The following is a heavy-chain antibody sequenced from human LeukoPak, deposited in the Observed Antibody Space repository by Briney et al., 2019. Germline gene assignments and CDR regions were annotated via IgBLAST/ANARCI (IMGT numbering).Heavy chain of an antibody. D-gene: IGHD3-10*01. CDR1: GFTVSSNY. Sequence: GGSLRLSCAASGFTVSSNYMSWVRQAPGKGLEWVSVIYSGGSTYYADSVKGRFTISRDNSKNTLYLQMNSLRAEDTAVYYCASQGQNYYGSGNYYYYMDVWGKGTTVTISS. V-gene: IGHV3-53*01. CDR3: ASQGQNYYGSGNYYYYMDV. J-gene: IGHJ6*03. CDR2: IYSGGST.